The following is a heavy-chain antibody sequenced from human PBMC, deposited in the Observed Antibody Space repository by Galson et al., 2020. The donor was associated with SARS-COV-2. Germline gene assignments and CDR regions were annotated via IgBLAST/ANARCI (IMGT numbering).Heavy chain of an antibody. J-gene: IGHJ6*03. V-gene: IGHV4-34*01. CDR1: GGSFSRYY. Sequence: SETLSLTCAVYGGSFSRYYWSWIRQPPGKGLEWIGEINHRGSTNYNPSLKSRATMSVDTSKNQFSLNLSSVTAADTAVYYCARGINVENTFYYSYYMDVWGKGTTVIVSS. CDR3: ARGINVENTFYYSYYMDV. CDR2: INHRGST.